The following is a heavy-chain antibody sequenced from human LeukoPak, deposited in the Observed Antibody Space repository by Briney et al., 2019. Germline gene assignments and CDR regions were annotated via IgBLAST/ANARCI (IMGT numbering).Heavy chain of an antibody. CDR2: IFPGDSDT. CDR1: GYSFSSSW. CDR3: ARLGSSGWGGDY. V-gene: IGHV5-51*01. D-gene: IGHD6-19*01. Sequence: GESLKISCKGSGYSFSSSWIGWGRQMHGKGLDWVGIIFPGDSDTRYSPSVQGQVTISADKSISTAYLQWSSLKASDTARYYCARLGSSGWGGDYWGQGTLVTVSS. J-gene: IGHJ4*02.